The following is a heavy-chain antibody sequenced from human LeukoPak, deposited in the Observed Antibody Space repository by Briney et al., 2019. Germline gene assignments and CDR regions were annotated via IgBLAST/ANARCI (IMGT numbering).Heavy chain of an antibody. CDR1: GFTFSSYE. V-gene: IGHV3-48*03. Sequence: PGGSLRLSCAASGFTFSSYEMNWVRQAPGKGLEWVSYISSSGSTIYYADSVKGRFTISRDNSKNTLYLQTNNVRAEDTALYYCARDLEAWSYGYEGFDYWGQGTLVTVSS. CDR3: ARDLEAWSYGYEGFDY. CDR2: ISSSGSTI. J-gene: IGHJ4*02. D-gene: IGHD3-16*01.